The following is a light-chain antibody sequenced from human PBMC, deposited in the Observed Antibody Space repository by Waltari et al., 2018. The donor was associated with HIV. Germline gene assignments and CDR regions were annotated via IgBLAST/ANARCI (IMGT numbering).Light chain of an antibody. V-gene: IGKV1-6*01. CDR2: AAS. CDR1: QGIRND. CDR3: LQDSNYPFT. Sequence: AIQMTQSPSSLSASVGDRVTITCRASQGIRNDLGWYQQKPGKAPKLLIYAASSLHSGVPSRFSGNGSGTDFTLTINSLRPEDFATYYCLQDSNYPFTFGPGTKVDLK. J-gene: IGKJ3*01.